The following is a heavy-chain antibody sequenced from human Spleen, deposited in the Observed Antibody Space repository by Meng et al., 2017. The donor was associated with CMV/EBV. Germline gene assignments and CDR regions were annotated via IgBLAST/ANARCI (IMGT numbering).Heavy chain of an antibody. J-gene: IGHJ4*02. Sequence: GESLKISCAASGFTFSDFHMRWIRQAPGKGLEWVSYISSSGNTIYSADSVKGRFTISRDNAKNSLYLQMNSLRAEDTAVYYCARRWRGAAYYDTNFDYWGQGTLVTVSS. CDR2: ISSSGNTI. CDR1: GFTFSDFH. V-gene: IGHV3-11*04. CDR3: ARRWRGAAYYDTNFDY. D-gene: IGHD3-22*01.